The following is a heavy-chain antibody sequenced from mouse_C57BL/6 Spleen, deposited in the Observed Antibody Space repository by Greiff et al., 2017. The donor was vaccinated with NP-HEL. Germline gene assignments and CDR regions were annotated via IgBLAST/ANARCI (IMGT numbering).Heavy chain of an antibody. V-gene: IGHV1-76*01. CDR2: IYPGSGNT. Sequence: VQLQQSGAELVRPGASVKLSCKASGYTFTDYYINWVKQRPGQGLEWIARIYPGSGNTYYNEKFKGKATLTAGKSSSIAYMQLSSLTSEDSAVYFCAREGITTVGYFDYWGQGTTLTVSS. D-gene: IGHD1-1*01. CDR3: AREGITTVGYFDY. J-gene: IGHJ2*01. CDR1: GYTFTDYY.